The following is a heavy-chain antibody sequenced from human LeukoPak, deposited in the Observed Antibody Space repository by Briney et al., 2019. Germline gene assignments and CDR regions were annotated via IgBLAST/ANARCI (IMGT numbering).Heavy chain of an antibody. Sequence: GASVKVSCKTSGYTFTGYYIHWVRQAPGQGLEWMGWINPDNGDTNYAQKFQGRVTMTRDTSISTAYMELSRLKYDDTAVYYCSRRMAVAATFDYWGQGTLVTVSS. D-gene: IGHD6-19*01. CDR2: INPDNGDT. V-gene: IGHV1-2*02. CDR3: SRRMAVAATFDY. CDR1: GYTFTGYY. J-gene: IGHJ4*02.